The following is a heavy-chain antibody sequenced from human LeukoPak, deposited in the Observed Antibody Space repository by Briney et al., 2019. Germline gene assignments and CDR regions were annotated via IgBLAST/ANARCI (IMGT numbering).Heavy chain of an antibody. D-gene: IGHD1-20*01. CDR1: GGTFSSYA. CDR3: ARGITGTTDYFDY. Sequence: SVTVSCKASGGTFSSYAISWVRQAPGQGLEWMGGIIPIFGTANYAQKFQGRVTITADESTSTAYMELSSLRSEDTAVYCCARGITGTTDYFDYWGQGTLVTVSS. V-gene: IGHV1-69*13. CDR2: IIPIFGTA. J-gene: IGHJ4*02.